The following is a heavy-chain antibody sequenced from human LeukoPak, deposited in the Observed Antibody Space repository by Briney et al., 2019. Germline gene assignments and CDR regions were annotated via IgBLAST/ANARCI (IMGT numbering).Heavy chain of an antibody. J-gene: IGHJ4*02. D-gene: IGHD3-22*01. V-gene: IGHV3-33*06. CDR3: AKDLYYESSGPFDY. Sequence: GGSLRLSCAASGFTFSSYGMHWVRQAPAKGLEWVAVIWYDGSNKYYADSVKGRFTISRDNSKNTLYLQMNSLRAEDTAVYYCAKDLYYESSGPFDYWGQGTLVTVSS. CDR1: GFTFSSYG. CDR2: IWYDGSNK.